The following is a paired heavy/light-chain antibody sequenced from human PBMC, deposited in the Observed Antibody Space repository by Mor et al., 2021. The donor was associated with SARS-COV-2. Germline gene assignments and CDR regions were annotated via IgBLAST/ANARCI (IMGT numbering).Light chain of an antibody. CDR3: QQTHTILRRT. Sequence: DIQMTQSPSSLSASVGDRVTITCRASQSVSIHLNWYQQKAGKAPKLLIYRASNLQSGVPSRFSGTGTETDFTLTISSLQPEDLATYYCQQTHTILRRTFGQGTKVEIK. V-gene: IGKV1-39*01. CDR2: RAS. J-gene: IGKJ1*01. CDR1: QSVSIH.
Heavy chain of an antibody. CDR3: ARDSNVGYDDY. CDR1: GFSFSSHH. CDR2: ISSDGNTK. J-gene: IGHJ4*02. V-gene: IGHV3-30-3*01. Sequence: QVQLVESGGGVVQPGGSLRLSCAASGFSFSSHHTHWVRQGPGKGLEWVAVISSDGNTKYYADSVKGRFTISRDNSGNTLYLQMNSLTPEDTAVYYCARDSNVGYDDYWGQGALVTVSS. D-gene: IGHD5-12*01.